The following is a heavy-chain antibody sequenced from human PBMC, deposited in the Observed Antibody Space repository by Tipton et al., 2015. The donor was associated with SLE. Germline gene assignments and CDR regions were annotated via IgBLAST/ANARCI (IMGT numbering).Heavy chain of an antibody. V-gene: IGHV3-66*02. CDR3: AKVDRTNMVTSFDY. CDR2: IYSGGST. Sequence: SLRLSCAASGFTFSSYWMHWVRQAPGKGLVWVSIIYSGGSTYYADSVKGRFTISRDNSKNTLYLQMNSLRAEDTAVYYCAKVDRTNMVTSFDYWGQGTLVTVSS. CDR1: GFTFSSYW. D-gene: IGHD5-18*01. J-gene: IGHJ4*02.